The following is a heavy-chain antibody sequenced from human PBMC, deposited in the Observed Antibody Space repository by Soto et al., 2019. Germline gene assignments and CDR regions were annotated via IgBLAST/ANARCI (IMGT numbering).Heavy chain of an antibody. D-gene: IGHD6-19*01. J-gene: IGHJ4*02. CDR1: GFSLSDYE. CDR3: ARESYSSGWLEY. V-gene: IGHV3-48*03. Sequence: GGSLRLSCVASGFSLSDYEMNWVRQAPGKGLEWISYISRSDNTVHYADSVKGRFTISRDYARNSLYLQMNSLRAEDTAFYYCARESYSSGWLEYWGQGTLVTVSS. CDR2: ISRSDNTV.